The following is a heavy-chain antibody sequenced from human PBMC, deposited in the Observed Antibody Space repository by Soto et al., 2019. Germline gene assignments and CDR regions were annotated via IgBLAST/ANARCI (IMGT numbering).Heavy chain of an antibody. CDR2: IYYSGST. J-gene: IGHJ5*02. Sequence: PSETLSLTCTVSGGSISSYYWSWIRQPPGKGLEWIGYIYYSGSTNYNPSLKSRVTISVDTSKNQFSLKLSSVTAADTAVYYCARVGYDFWSGYPFDPWGQGTLVTVSS. CDR3: ARVGYDFWSGYPFDP. D-gene: IGHD3-3*01. V-gene: IGHV4-59*01. CDR1: GGSISSYY.